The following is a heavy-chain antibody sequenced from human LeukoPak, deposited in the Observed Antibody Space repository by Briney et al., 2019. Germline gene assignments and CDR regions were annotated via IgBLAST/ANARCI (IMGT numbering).Heavy chain of an antibody. J-gene: IGHJ6*03. CDR1: GFTFINYG. CDR3: ARDGGYRSDYHYMDV. D-gene: IGHD5-12*01. V-gene: IGHV3-30*02. Sequence: PGGSLRLSCRTSGFTFINYGMHWVRQTPAKGLEWAAFIRYDGSNKYYTESAKGRFTISRDNSKNTLSLEMNGLRTEDTGIYYCARDGGYRSDYHYMDVWGKGTTVTVSS. CDR2: IRYDGSNK.